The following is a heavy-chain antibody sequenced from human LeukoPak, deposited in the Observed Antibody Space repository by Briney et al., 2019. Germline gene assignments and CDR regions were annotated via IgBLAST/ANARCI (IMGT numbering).Heavy chain of an antibody. J-gene: IGHJ4*02. V-gene: IGHV1-18*01. Sequence: ASVKVSCKASGYTFTSYGISWVRQAPGQGLEWMGWISAYNGNTNYAQKLQGRVTMTTDTSTSTAYMELRSLRSDDTAVYYCATRKGVYDSSGYNYWGQGTLVTVSS. CDR3: ATRKGVYDSSGYNY. CDR1: GYTFTSYG. D-gene: IGHD3-22*01. CDR2: ISAYNGNT.